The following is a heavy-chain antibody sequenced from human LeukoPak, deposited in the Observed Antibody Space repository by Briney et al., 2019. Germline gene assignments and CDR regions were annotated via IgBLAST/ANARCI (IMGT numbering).Heavy chain of an antibody. J-gene: IGHJ4*02. Sequence: PGGSLRLSCAASGFTFSSYSMNWVRQAPRKGLEWVSSISSSSTYIYYADSVKGRFTVSRDSAKNSLYLQMNSLRAEDTAVYYCARSYYDSSGYQTYDYWGQGTLVTVSS. CDR3: ARSYYDSSGYQTYDY. CDR1: GFTFSSYS. V-gene: IGHV3-21*01. D-gene: IGHD3-22*01. CDR2: ISSSSTYI.